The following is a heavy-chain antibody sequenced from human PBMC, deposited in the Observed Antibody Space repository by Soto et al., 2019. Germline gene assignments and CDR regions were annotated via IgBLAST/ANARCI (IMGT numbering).Heavy chain of an antibody. CDR3: STLDRYYWNGDF. CDR2: VRSKTDGGTT. V-gene: IGHV3-15*01. Sequence: EVQLVESGGDLVKPGGSLRLSCAASGFTFSNAWMNWVRQAPGKGLEWVGRVRSKTDGGTTDYAAPVKGRFTISRDDSKDTLYLQMNSLKTEDTAVYYCSTLDRYYWNGDFWGQGTLVTVSS. D-gene: IGHD1-20*01. J-gene: IGHJ4*02. CDR1: GFTFSNAW.